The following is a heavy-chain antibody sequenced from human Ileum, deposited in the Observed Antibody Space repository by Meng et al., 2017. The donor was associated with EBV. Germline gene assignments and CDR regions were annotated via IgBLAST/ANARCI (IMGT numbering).Heavy chain of an antibody. CDR3: VRGGDIELPPFDP. D-gene: IGHD3-10*01. CDR1: NGSISKYY. J-gene: IGHJ5*02. V-gene: IGHV4-59*01. CDR2: IHYSGSF. Sequence: QVPLQESGPGLVKPSETLSLTCTVSNGSISKYYWSWIRQPPGKGLEWIGYIHYSGSFQYNPSLKSRVTISVDTSKNQFSLKLRSVTSADTAVYYCVRGGDIELPPFDPWGQGTLVTVSS.